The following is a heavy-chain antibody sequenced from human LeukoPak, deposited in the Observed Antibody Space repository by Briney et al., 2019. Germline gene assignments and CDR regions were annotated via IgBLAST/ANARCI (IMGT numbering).Heavy chain of an antibody. CDR3: ASSPTVTTDRYFDY. Sequence: KPGGSLRLSCAASGFTFSSYAMSWVRQAPGKGLEWVSAISGSGGSTYYADSVKGRFTISRDNSKNTLYLQMNSLRAEDTAVYYCASSPTVTTDRYFDYWGQGTLVTVSS. J-gene: IGHJ4*02. D-gene: IGHD4-17*01. CDR2: ISGSGGST. V-gene: IGHV3-23*01. CDR1: GFTFSSYA.